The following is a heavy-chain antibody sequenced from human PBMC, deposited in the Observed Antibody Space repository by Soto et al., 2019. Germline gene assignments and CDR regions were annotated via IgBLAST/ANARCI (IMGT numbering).Heavy chain of an antibody. D-gene: IGHD5-12*01. CDR1: GDSVSSKSAA. CDR2: TYYRSKWYN. Sequence: QTLSLTCAISGDSVSSKSAAWNWIRQSPSRGLEWLGRTYYRSKWYNDYAVSVKSRITINPDTSKNQFSLQLNSVTPEDTAVYYCASVLYSYHLRSGYEDAFDVWGQGTMVTVSS. V-gene: IGHV6-1*01. CDR3: ASVLYSYHLRSGYEDAFDV. J-gene: IGHJ3*01.